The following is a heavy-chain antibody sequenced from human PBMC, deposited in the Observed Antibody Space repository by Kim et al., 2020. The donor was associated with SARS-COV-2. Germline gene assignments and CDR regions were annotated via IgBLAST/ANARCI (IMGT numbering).Heavy chain of an antibody. CDR3: ARGKVVIAEADYLDS. Sequence: SETLSLTCAVYGGSFSGYYWTWIRQPPGKGLEWIGEINHSGSTNYSPSLKSRVSISVDTSKNQFSLNLNSVTAADTAVYYCARGKVVIAEADYLDSWC. CDR1: GGSFSGYY. J-gene: IGHJ5*01. V-gene: IGHV4-34*01. CDR2: INHSGST. D-gene: IGHD6-13*01.